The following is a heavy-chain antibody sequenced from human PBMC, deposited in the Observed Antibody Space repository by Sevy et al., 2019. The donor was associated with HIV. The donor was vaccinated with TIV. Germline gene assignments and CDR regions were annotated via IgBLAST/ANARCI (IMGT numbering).Heavy chain of an antibody. CDR2: ISSSSSTI. V-gene: IGHV3-48*01. J-gene: IGHJ6*02. Sequence: GGSLRLSCAASGFTFSSYSMNWVRQAPGKGLEWVSYISSSSSTIYYADPVKGRFTISRDNAKNSLYLQMNSLRAEDTAVYYCARDAEYCSSTSCYRYYYGMDVWGQGTTVTVSS. D-gene: IGHD2-2*02. CDR1: GFTFSSYS. CDR3: ARDAEYCSSTSCYRYYYGMDV.